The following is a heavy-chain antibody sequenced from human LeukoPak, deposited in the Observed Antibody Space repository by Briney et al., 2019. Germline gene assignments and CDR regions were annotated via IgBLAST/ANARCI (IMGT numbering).Heavy chain of an antibody. D-gene: IGHD3-3*01. CDR3: AKDRTTYYDFWSGYYSGGFDY. CDR2: ISGSGGST. J-gene: IGHJ4*02. CDR1: GFTFSSYA. V-gene: IGHV3-23*01. Sequence: GGSLRLSCAASGFTFSSYAMSWVRQAPGKGLEWVSAISGSGGSTYYADSVKGRFTISRDNSKNTLYLQMNSLRAEDTAVYYCAKDRTTYYDFWSGYYSGGFDYWGQGTLVTVSS.